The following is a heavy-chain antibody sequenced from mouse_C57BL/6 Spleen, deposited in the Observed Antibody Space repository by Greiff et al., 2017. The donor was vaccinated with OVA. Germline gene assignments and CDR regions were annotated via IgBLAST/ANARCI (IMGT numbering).Heavy chain of an antibody. CDR3: ARYGSSLYYAMDY. CDR2: IYPEDGST. Sequence: QVQLKESGPELVKPGASVKISCKASGYAFTSSWMNWVKQRPGKGLEWIGGIYPEDGSTNYNGKFKGKATLTDDKSSSTAYMQLSSLTSEDSAVDFCARYGSSLYYAMDYWGQGTSVTVSS. V-gene: IGHV1-82*01. D-gene: IGHD1-1*01. CDR1: GYAFTSSW. J-gene: IGHJ4*01.